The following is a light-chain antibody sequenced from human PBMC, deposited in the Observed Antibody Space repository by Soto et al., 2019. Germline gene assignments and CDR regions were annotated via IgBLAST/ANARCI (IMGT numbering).Light chain of an antibody. CDR1: QTISSW. CDR3: LQDYNYPWT. Sequence: DIQMTQSPSTLSGSVGDRVTITCRASQTISSWLAWYQQKPGKAPKLLIYKASTLQSGVPSRFSGSGSGTGFTLTISSLQPEDCATYYCLQDYNYPWTFGQGTKVEIK. V-gene: IGKV1-5*03. CDR2: KAS. J-gene: IGKJ1*01.